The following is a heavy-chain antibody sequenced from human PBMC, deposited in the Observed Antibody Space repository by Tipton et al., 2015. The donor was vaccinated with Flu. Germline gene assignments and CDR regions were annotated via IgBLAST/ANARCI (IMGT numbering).Heavy chain of an antibody. CDR1: GFTFSNYW. J-gene: IGHJ4*02. V-gene: IGHV3-7*04. Sequence: SGFTFSNYWMHWVRQAPGKGLEWVANIKQDGSEKYYVDSVKGRFTISRDNAKNSLYLQMNSLRAEDTAVYYCARAIGAAGGYWGQGTLVTVSS. CDR2: IKQDGSEK. CDR3: ARAIGAAGGY. D-gene: IGHD6-13*01.